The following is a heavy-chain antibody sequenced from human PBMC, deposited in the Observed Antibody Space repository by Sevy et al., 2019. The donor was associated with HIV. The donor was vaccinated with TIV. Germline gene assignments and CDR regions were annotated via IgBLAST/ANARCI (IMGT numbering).Heavy chain of an antibody. CDR2: INHSGST. V-gene: IGHV4-34*01. Sequence: SETLSLTCAVYGGSFSGYYWSWIRQPPGKGLEWIGEINHSGSTNYNPSLKSRVTISVDTSKNQFSLRLSSVTAADTAVYYCARGGVYNDSSGYYDYQIYYYYGMDVWGQGTTVTVSS. D-gene: IGHD3-22*01. J-gene: IGHJ6*02. CDR1: GGSFSGYY. CDR3: ARGGVYNDSSGYYDYQIYYYYGMDV.